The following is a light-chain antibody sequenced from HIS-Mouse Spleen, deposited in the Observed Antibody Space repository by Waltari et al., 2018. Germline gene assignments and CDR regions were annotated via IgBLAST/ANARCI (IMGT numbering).Light chain of an antibody. CDR2: DAS. CDR3: QQRSNWLT. CDR1: QSVSSY. J-gene: IGKJ4*01. Sequence: EIVLTQSPATRSLSPGERATLSCRASQSVSSYLAWYQQKPGQAPRLLIYDASNRATGIPARFSGSGSGTDFTLTISSLEPEDFAVYYCQQRSNWLTFGGGTKVEIK. V-gene: IGKV3-11*01.